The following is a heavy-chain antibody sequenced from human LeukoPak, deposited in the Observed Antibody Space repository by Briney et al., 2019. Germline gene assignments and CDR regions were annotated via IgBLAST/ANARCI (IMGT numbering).Heavy chain of an antibody. CDR3: AKAPVTSCRGAFCYPFDY. D-gene: IGHD2-21*01. Sequence: GGSLRLSCTASGLSLNSYAMSWVRQVPGKGLEWVSASSSSDDGKWYAESVRGRFTISRDTSKNTVYLQMNSLRVEDACVYYCAKAPVTSCRGAFCYPFDYWGHGTLVTVSS. J-gene: IGHJ4*01. CDR2: SSSSDDGK. CDR1: GLSLNSYA. V-gene: IGHV3-23*01.